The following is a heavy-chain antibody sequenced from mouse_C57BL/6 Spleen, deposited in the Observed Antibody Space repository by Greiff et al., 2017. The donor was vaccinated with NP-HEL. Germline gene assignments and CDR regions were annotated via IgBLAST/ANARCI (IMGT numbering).Heavy chain of an antibody. V-gene: IGHV5-17*01. D-gene: IGHD1-1*01. CDR3: ARDLTTVIDY. CDR2: ISSGSSTI. CDR1: GFTFSDYG. Sequence: EVKLMESGGGLVKPGGSLKLSCAASGFTFSDYGMHWVRQAPEKGLEWVAYISSGSSTIYYADTVKGRFTISRDNAKNTLFLQMTSLRSEDTAMYYCARDLTTVIDYWGQGTTLTVSS. J-gene: IGHJ2*01.